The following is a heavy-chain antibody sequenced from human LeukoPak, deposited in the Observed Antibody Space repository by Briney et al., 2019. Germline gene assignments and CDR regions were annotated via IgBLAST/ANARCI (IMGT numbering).Heavy chain of an antibody. Sequence: PGGSLRLSCAASGFTFTTYAMTWVRQAPGKGLEWVSGISGSGSSTYYADSVRGRFTISRDNSKNTLYLQMNSLRAEDTAVYYCATSPQSSGTYPRGTDYWGQGTLVTVPS. V-gene: IGHV3-23*01. CDR3: ATSPQSSGTYPRGTDY. CDR1: GFTFTTYA. D-gene: IGHD1-26*01. J-gene: IGHJ4*02. CDR2: ISGSGSST.